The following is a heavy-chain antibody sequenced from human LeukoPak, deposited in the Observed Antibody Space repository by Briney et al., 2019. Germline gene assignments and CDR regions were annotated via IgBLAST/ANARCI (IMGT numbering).Heavy chain of an antibody. CDR3: ARVVGDGYSDY. D-gene: IGHD5-24*01. V-gene: IGHV3-53*01. Sequence: GGSLRLSCAASGFTVSSNYMSWVRQAPGKGLEWVSVIYSGDTTSYADSVKGRFTISRDNSKNTLYLQMNSLRAEDTAVYYCARVVGDGYSDYWGQGTLVTVSS. CDR2: IYSGDTT. J-gene: IGHJ4*02. CDR1: GFTVSSNY.